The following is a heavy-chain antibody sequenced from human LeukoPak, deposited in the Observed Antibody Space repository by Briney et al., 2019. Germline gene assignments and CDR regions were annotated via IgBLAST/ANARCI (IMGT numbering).Heavy chain of an antibody. D-gene: IGHD3-10*01. V-gene: IGHV3-30*03. J-gene: IGHJ4*02. CDR3: AREGESYPDLDY. CDR1: GFTFSSYG. CDR2: ISYDVGNK. Sequence: GGSLRLSCAPSGFTFSSYGMHWVRQAPGKGLEWVTVISYDVGNKYYADSVKGRFTISRDNAKNSLYLQMNSLRAEDTAVYYCAREGESYPDLDYWGQGTLVTVSS.